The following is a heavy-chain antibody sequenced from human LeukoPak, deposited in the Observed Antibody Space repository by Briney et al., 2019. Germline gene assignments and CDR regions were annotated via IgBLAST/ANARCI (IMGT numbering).Heavy chain of an antibody. J-gene: IGHJ4*02. D-gene: IGHD4-17*01. CDR3: ARSGDYGWYFDY. Sequence: SETLSLTCAVSGYSISSSNWWGWIRQPPGQGLEWIGYIYYSGSTYYNPSLKSRVTMSVDTSKNQFSLKLSSVTAVDTAVYYCARSGDYGWYFDYWGQGTLVTVSS. CDR1: GYSISSSNW. V-gene: IGHV4-28*01. CDR2: IYYSGST.